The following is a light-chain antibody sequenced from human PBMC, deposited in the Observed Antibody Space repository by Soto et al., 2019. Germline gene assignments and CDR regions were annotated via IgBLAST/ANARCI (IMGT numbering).Light chain of an antibody. Sequence: EIVLTQSPGTLSLSPGERATLSCRASQSVSGSFLAWYQQIPGQAPRLLIYGASSRATGIPDRFSGSGSGTYFTLTISRLEPEDFAGYYCQQYGSSQSFGQGTKVEIK. CDR2: GAS. CDR3: QQYGSSQS. V-gene: IGKV3-20*01. J-gene: IGKJ1*01. CDR1: QSVSGSF.